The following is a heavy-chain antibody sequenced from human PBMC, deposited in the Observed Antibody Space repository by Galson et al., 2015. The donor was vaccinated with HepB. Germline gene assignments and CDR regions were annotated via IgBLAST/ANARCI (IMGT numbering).Heavy chain of an antibody. V-gene: IGHV4-34*01. CDR2: INHSGST. Sequence: LSLTCAVYGGSFRGYYWSWIRQPPGKGLEWIGEINHSGSTNYNPSLKSRVTISVDTSKKQFSLKLSSVTAADTAVYYCARVVGVPGVSGHQGGHMDVWGKGTTVTVSS. CDR1: GGSFRGYY. J-gene: IGHJ6*03. CDR3: ARVVGVPGVSGHQGGHMDV. D-gene: IGHD1-26*01.